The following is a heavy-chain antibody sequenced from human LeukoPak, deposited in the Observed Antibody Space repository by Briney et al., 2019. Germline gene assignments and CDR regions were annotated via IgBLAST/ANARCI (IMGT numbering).Heavy chain of an antibody. CDR2: IGTSGDA. J-gene: IGHJ4*02. Sequence: GGSLRLSCVASGFTFTKYDMHWVRQPPGKSLQWVSSIGTSGDAYSLDSVEGRFTISREDATDSLHLQMSSLRAEDTAVYYCAKGAAYSTTGRPYYFDYWGQGILVTVSS. D-gene: IGHD2/OR15-2a*01. V-gene: IGHV3-13*01. CDR3: AKGAAYSTTGRPYYFDY. CDR1: GFTFTKYD.